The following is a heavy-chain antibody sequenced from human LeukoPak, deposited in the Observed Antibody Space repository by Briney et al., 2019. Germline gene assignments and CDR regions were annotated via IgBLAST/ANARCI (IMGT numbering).Heavy chain of an antibody. CDR2: IYYSGST. V-gene: IGHV4-30-4*08. CDR3: ARIMSGRFSVDWFDP. D-gene: IGHD1-26*01. CDR1: GGSISSGDYY. J-gene: IGHJ5*02. Sequence: PSETLSLTCTVSGGSISSGDYYWSWIRQPPGKGLEWIGYIYYSGSTYYNPSLKSRVTISLDTSKNQFSLKLSSVTAADTAVYYCARIMSGRFSVDWFDPWGQGTLVTVSS.